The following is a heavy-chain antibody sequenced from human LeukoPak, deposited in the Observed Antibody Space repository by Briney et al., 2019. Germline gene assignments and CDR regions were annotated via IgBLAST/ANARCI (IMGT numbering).Heavy chain of an antibody. CDR2: ISSNGGTT. CDR1: EFTFSDYA. D-gene: IGHD6-19*01. V-gene: IGHV3-64D*06. CDR3: AKGGYSSGWYADY. J-gene: IGHJ4*02. Sequence: GGSLRLSCSASEFTFSDYAMHWVRQAPGKGLEYISAISSNGGTTYYADSVKGRSTISRDNSKNTLYLQMSSLRAEDTALYYCAKGGYSSGWYADYWGQGALVTVSS.